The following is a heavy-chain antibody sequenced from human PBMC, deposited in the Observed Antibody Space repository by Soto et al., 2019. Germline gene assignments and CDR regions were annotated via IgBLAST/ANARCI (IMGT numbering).Heavy chain of an antibody. J-gene: IGHJ3*02. D-gene: IGHD2-2*01. Sequence: SQTLSLTCAISGDSVSSNSAAWNWIRQSPSRGLEWLGRTYYRSKWYNDYAVSVKSRITINPDTSKNQFSLQLNSVTPEDKAGDYCTRNPVGYCISTSCLNPWAFNIGGQGTMVPVS. V-gene: IGHV6-1*01. CDR1: GDSVSSNSAA. CDR3: TRNPVGYCISTSCLNPWAFNI. CDR2: TYYRSKWYN.